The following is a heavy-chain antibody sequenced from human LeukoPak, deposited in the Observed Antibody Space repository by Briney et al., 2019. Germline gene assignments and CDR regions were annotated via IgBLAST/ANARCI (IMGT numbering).Heavy chain of an antibody. CDR2: IYTSGST. D-gene: IGHD6-13*01. J-gene: IGHJ4*02. Sequence: SETLSLTCTVSGGSISSYYWSWIRQPAGKGLEGTGRIYTSGSTNYNPSLKSRVTMSVDTSKNQFSLKLSSVTAADTAVCYCARQLAAAGTAGLDYWGQGTLVTVSS. CDR3: ARQLAAAGTAGLDY. V-gene: IGHV4-4*07. CDR1: GGSISSYY.